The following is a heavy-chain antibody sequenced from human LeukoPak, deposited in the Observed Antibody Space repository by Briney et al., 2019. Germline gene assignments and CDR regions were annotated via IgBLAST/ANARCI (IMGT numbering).Heavy chain of an antibody. D-gene: IGHD6-19*01. J-gene: IGHJ4*02. CDR2: INHSGST. V-gene: IGHV4-34*01. CDR1: GGSFSGYY. CDR3: ARGRYDSSGWYVDY. Sequence: PSETLSLTCAVYGGSFSGYYWSWIRQPPGKGLEWIGEINHSGSTNYNPSLKSRVTISVDTSKNQFSLKLSSVTAADTAVYYCARGRYDSSGWYVDYWGQGTLVTVSS.